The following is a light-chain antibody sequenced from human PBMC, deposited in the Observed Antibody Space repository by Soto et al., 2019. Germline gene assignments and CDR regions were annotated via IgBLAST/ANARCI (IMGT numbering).Light chain of an antibody. V-gene: IGLV2-14*01. CDR1: TNDIGSEYNS. Sequence: QSALTQPASVSGSPVQSITISCTGTTNDIGSEYNSVSCYQHHPGKAPKLMIYEVTNRPSVVSSRFSGSKSGNTASLTISGLQAEDEADYYCSSYTVEVAPDVFGTGTTLTVL. J-gene: IGLJ1*01. CDR3: SSYTVEVAPDV. CDR2: EVT.